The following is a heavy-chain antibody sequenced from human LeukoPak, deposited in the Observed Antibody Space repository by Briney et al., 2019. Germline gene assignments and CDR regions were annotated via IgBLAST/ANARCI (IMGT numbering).Heavy chain of an antibody. CDR2: ISGSGGST. J-gene: IGHJ4*02. D-gene: IGHD6-19*01. V-gene: IGHV3-23*01. CDR1: GFTFSNYA. CDR3: AKDWGSSGHYYFDY. Sequence: GGSLRLSCAASGFTFSNYAMDWVRQPPGKGLEWVSSISGSGGSTYYADSVKGRFTISRDNSKNTLYLQMNSLRAEDTAVYFCAKDWGSSGHYYFDYWGQGTLLTVSS.